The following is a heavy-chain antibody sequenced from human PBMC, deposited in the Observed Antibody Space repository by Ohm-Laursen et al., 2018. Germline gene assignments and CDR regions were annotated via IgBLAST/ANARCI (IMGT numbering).Heavy chain of an antibody. J-gene: IGHJ6*02. Sequence: SDTLSLTCAVSGSSISSYYWSWIRQPPGKGLEWIGEINHSGSTNSNPSLKSRVTISVDTSTNQFSLKLSSVTAADTAVYYCARGGRRYYYYYGMDVWGQGTTVTISS. CDR3: ARGGRRYYYYYGMDV. V-gene: IGHV4-34*01. CDR1: GSSISSYY. CDR2: INHSGST.